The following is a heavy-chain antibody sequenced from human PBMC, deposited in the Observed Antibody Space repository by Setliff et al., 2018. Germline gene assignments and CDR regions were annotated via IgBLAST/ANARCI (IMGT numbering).Heavy chain of an antibody. CDR2: IIPIFGTA. V-gene: IGHV1-69*05. Sequence: VASVKVSCKASGGAFRNYGISWVRQAPGQGLDWMGGIIPIFGTANYAQKFQGRVTITTDDSTNTAYMELSSLRSEDTAVYFCARERGSYDSSTHYTYYFDYWG. CDR3: ARERGSYDSSTHYTYYFDY. CDR1: GGAFRNYG. J-gene: IGHJ4*01. D-gene: IGHD3-22*01.